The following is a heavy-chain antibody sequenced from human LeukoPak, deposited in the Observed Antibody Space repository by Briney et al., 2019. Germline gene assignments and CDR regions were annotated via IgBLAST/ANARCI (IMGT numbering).Heavy chain of an antibody. V-gene: IGHV3-30-3*01. J-gene: IGHJ4*02. CDR1: RFTFSSYA. CDR3: ARERSYYYDSSGPSPDY. CDR2: ISYDGSNK. D-gene: IGHD3-22*01. Sequence: GGSLRLSCAASRFTFSSYAMDWVRQAPGKGVEWVAFISYDGSNKYYADSVKGRFTISRDNSKNTLYLQMSSLRAEDTAVYYCARERSYYYDSSGPSPDYWGQGTLVTVSS.